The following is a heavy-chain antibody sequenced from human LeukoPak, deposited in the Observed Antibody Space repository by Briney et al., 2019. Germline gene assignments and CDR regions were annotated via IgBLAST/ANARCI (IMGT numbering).Heavy chain of an antibody. J-gene: IGHJ5*02. CDR2: INPNSGGT. V-gene: IGHV1-2*02. CDR1: GYTFTGYY. D-gene: IGHD2-2*01. CDR3: ARGIVVVPAAIRGKLSDDWFDP. Sequence: ASVKVSFKASGYTFTGYYMHWLRQAPAQGLEGMGWINPNSGGTNYAQKCQDTVTMTRDTSISTAYMELSRLRSDDTAVYYCARGIVVVPAAIRGKLSDDWFDPWGQGTLVTVSS.